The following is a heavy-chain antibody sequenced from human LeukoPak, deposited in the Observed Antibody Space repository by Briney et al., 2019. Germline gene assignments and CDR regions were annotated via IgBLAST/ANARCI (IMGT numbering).Heavy chain of an antibody. CDR1: GFTFSDYC. J-gene: IGHJ4*02. CDR2: ISSSGSTI. V-gene: IGHV3-11*04. Sequence: GGSLRLSCAASGFTFSDYCMSWIRQAPGKGLEWVSYISSSGSTIYYAGSVKGRFTISRDNAKNSLYLQMNSLRAEDTAIYYCTRVGYIDEGIDYWGQGTLVTVSS. CDR3: TRVGYIDEGIDY. D-gene: IGHD5-24*01.